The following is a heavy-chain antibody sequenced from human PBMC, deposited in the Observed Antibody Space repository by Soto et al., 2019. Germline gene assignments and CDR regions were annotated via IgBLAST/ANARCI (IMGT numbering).Heavy chain of an antibody. J-gene: IGHJ4*02. CDR2: VIPMVGMS. CDR3: ATNYGSGSTHFDY. D-gene: IGHD3-10*01. Sequence: QVQLVQSGAEVRKPGSSVKVSCTASRGTFSYNTIGWVRQAPGPGLGWMGRVIPMVGMSSYAQKFQGRLTITADKSTSTVYMVLNSLRPEDTAVYYCATNYGSGSTHFDYWGQGTLVTVSS. CDR1: RGTFSYNT. V-gene: IGHV1-69*02.